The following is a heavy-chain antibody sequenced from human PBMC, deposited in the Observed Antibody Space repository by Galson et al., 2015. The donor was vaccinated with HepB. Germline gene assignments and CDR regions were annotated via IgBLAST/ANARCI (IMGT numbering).Heavy chain of an antibody. J-gene: IGHJ4*02. CDR1: GFTFSNAW. V-gene: IGHV3-15*01. CDR2: IKSKADGGTA. CDR3: STAIRWESPGGDY. Sequence: SLRLSCAASGFTFSNAWMSWVRQVPGKGLEWIGRIKSKADGGTADYVAPVKGRFTISRDDSSDTLFLQMNSLKTEDTAVYYRSTAIRWESPGGDYWGQGTLVTVSS. D-gene: IGHD4-23*01.